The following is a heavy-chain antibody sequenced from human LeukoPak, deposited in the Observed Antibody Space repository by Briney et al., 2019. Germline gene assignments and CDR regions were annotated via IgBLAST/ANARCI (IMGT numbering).Heavy chain of an antibody. CDR2: INAGNGNT. V-gene: IGHV1-3*03. CDR3: ARGGVGAKFDP. Sequence: ASVKVSCKASGYTFPRNAIHWVRQAPGQRLEWMGWINAGNGNTKYSQEFQGRVTITRDTSASTAYMELSSLRSEDMAVYYCARGGVGAKFDPWGQGTLVTVSS. CDR1: GYTFPRNA. D-gene: IGHD1-26*01. J-gene: IGHJ5*02.